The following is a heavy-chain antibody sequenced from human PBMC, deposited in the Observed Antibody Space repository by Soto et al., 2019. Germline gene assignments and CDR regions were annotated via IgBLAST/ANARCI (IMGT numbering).Heavy chain of an antibody. D-gene: IGHD3-9*01. J-gene: IGHJ4*02. CDR1: GGSISSYY. CDR2: IYYSGST. V-gene: IGHV4-59*01. Sequence: SETLSLTCTVSGGSISSYYWSWILQPPGKGLEWIGYIYYSGSTNYNPSLKSRVTISVDTSKNQFSLKLSSVTAADTAVYYCARDSTYYDILTGYYEPYYFDYWGQRTLVTVSS. CDR3: ARDSTYYDILTGYYEPYYFDY.